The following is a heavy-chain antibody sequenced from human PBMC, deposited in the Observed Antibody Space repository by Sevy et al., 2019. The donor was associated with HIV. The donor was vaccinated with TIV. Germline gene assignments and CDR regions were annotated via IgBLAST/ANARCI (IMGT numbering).Heavy chain of an antibody. CDR3: AGASRDSNTYYDFWSGYYFSYYYGMDV. CDR1: GFTFSSYE. Sequence: GGSLRLSCAASGFTFSSYEMNWVRHAPGKGLEWVSYISSSGSTIYYADSVKGRFTISRDNAKNSLYLQMNSLRAGDTGGYYSAGASRDSNTYYDFWSGYYFSYYYGMDVWGQGTTVTVSS. D-gene: IGHD3-3*01. J-gene: IGHJ6*02. V-gene: IGHV3-48*03. CDR2: ISSSGSTI.